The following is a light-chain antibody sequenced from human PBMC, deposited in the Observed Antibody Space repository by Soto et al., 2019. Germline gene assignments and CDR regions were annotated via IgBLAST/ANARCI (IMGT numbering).Light chain of an antibody. CDR3: QQYNNWPQT. Sequence: EIVMTQSPATLSVSPGERATLSCRASQSVSSNLAWYQQKPGKAPRLLIYGASTRATGIPARFIGSGSGTEFTLTISSLQSEDFAVYYCQQYNNWPQTFGQGTKVEIK. J-gene: IGKJ1*01. CDR2: GAS. V-gene: IGKV3-15*01. CDR1: QSVSSN.